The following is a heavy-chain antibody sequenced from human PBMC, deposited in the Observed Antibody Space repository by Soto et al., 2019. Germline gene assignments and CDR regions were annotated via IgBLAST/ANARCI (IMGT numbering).Heavy chain of an antibody. V-gene: IGHV3-11*01. J-gene: IGHJ6*02. CDR2: ISSSGSTI. Sequence: GGSLRLSCAASGFTFSDYYMSWIRQAPGKGLEWVSYISSSGSTIYYADSVRGRFTISRDNAKNSLYLQMNSLRDEDTAVYYFARGDFRGGGNSCGYYYIYGMDVWGQGTSVNVSS. CDR1: GFTFSDYY. D-gene: IGHD3-22*01. CDR3: ARGDFRGGGNSCGYYYIYGMDV.